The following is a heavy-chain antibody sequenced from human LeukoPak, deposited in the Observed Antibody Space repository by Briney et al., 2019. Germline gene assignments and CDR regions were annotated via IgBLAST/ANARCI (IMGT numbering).Heavy chain of an antibody. CDR1: GFTVTSNW. CDR2: IDDAGSGT. CDR3: ATVFDL. J-gene: IGHJ4*02. V-gene: IGHV3-74*01. Sequence: GGSLRLSCAASGFTVTSNWIHWVRQAPGKGVVWVSRIDDAGSGTSYADSVKGRFTISRDTAKNTVYLQMNSLRVDDTAVYYCATVFDLWGQGTLVTVSS.